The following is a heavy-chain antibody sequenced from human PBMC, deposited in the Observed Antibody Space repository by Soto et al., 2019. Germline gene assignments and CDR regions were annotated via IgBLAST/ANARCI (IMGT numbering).Heavy chain of an antibody. CDR1: GFTFSNAW. CDR2: IKSKTDGGTT. Sequence: VGSLRLSCAASGFTFSNAWMSWVRQAPGKGLEWVGRIKSKTDGGTTDYAAPVKGRFTISRDDSKNTLYLQMNSLKTEDTAVYYCTTDLRPAATLSIAARPDYYYYGMDVWGQGTTVTVSS. D-gene: IGHD6-6*01. V-gene: IGHV3-15*01. CDR3: TTDLRPAATLSIAARPDYYYYGMDV. J-gene: IGHJ6*02.